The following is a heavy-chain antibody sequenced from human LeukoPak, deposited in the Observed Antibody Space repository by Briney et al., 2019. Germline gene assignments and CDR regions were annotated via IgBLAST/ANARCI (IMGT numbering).Heavy chain of an antibody. J-gene: IGHJ4*02. Sequence: GGSLRLSCAASGFTFGSYGILWVRQAPGKGLEWVSTISGVGFNYIYYTDSVKGRFTISRDNAKNSLYLQMNSLRAEDTAVYYCAREGYSYGSYFDYWGQGTLVTVSS. CDR3: AREGYSYGSYFDY. CDR2: ISGVGFNYI. D-gene: IGHD5-18*01. CDR1: GFTFGSYG. V-gene: IGHV3-21*01.